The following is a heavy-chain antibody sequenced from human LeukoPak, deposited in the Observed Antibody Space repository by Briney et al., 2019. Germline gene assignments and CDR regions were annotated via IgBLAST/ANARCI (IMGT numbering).Heavy chain of an antibody. Sequence: PSETLSLTCSVSGGSISGDYWSWIRQPPGKGLEWIGYIYYSGSTNYNPSLKSRVTISVDTSKNQFSLKLSSVTAADTAVYYCARGNELTYWGQGTLVTVSS. V-gene: IGHV4-59*01. CDR3: ARGNELTY. D-gene: IGHD1-26*01. CDR1: GGSISGDY. J-gene: IGHJ4*02. CDR2: IYYSGST.